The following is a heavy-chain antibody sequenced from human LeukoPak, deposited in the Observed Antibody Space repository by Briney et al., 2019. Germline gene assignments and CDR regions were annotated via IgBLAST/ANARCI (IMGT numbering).Heavy chain of an antibody. D-gene: IGHD3-22*01. CDR1: GGSISSGGYS. CDR2: IYHSGST. V-gene: IGHV4-30-2*01. Sequence: SETLSLTCAVSGGSISSGGYSWSWIRQPPGKGLEWIGYIYHSGSTYYNPSLKSRVTISVDRSKNQFSLKLSSVTAADTAVYYCARGSRDSSGLYYYYYGMDVWGQGTTVTVSS. J-gene: IGHJ6*02. CDR3: ARGSRDSSGLYYYYYGMDV.